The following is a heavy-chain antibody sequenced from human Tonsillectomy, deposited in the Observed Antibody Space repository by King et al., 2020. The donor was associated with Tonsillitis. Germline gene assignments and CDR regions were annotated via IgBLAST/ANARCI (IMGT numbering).Heavy chain of an antibody. V-gene: IGHV5-51*01. CDR3: ARQGASVTRFYYYDHMDV. CDR2: IYPGDSDT. D-gene: IGHD2-21*02. J-gene: IGHJ6*03. CDR1: RYTFASTW. Sequence: QLVQSGAEVKKPGESLKISCQGSRYTFASTWIGWVRQMPGQGLEWMGIIYPGDSDTRYSPSFQGQVTISADTSISTAYLHWSSLKASDTAMYYCARQGASVTRFYYYDHMDVWGNGTTVTVSS.